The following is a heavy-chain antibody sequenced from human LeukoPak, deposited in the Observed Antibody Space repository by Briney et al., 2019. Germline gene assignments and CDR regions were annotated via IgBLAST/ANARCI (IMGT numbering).Heavy chain of an antibody. J-gene: IGHJ3*01. CDR3: ASDSISMNAFDA. D-gene: IGHD3-22*01. CDR2: ISYIGST. Sequence: PSETLSLTCTVSGGSFTTHYWSWIRQPPGKGLEWTGYISYIGSTNYNPSLKSRVTISINTSKNQVSLMLTSVTAADTAVYYCASDSISMNAFDAWGQGTMVTVSS. V-gene: IGHV4-59*11. CDR1: GGSFTTHY.